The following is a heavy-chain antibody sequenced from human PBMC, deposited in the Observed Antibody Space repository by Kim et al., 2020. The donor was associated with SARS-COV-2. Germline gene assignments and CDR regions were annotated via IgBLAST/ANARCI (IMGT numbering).Heavy chain of an antibody. V-gene: IGHV4-59*01. D-gene: IGHD6-13*01. CDR2: IYYSGST. CDR1: GGSISSYY. CDR3: ARDNPHPIWSSSWSDAFDI. Sequence: SETLSLTCTVSGGSISSYYWSWIRQPPGKGLEWIGYIYYSGSTNYNPSLKSRVTISVDTSKNQFSLKLSSVTAADTAVYYCARDNPHPIWSSSWSDAFDIWGQGTMVTVSS. J-gene: IGHJ3*02.